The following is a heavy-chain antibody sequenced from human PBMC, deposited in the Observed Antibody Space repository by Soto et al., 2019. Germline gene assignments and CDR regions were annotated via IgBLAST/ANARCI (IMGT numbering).Heavy chain of an antibody. V-gene: IGHV4-34*01. D-gene: IGHD3-3*01. J-gene: IGHJ4*02. CDR2: INHSGST. Sequence: SETLSLTCAVYGGSFSGYYWSWIRQPPGRGLEWIGEINHSGSTNYNPSLKSRVTISVDTSKNQFSLKLSSVTAADTAVYYCARVLLYYDFWSGYYLSPTLGFDYWGQGTLVTVSS. CDR3: ARVLLYYDFWSGYYLSPTLGFDY. CDR1: GGSFSGYY.